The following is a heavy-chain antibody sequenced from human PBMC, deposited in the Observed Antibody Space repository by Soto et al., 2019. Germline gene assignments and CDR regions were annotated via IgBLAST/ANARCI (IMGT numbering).Heavy chain of an antibody. CDR3: AKVIRGSYYPFDF. CDR2: ISAYYGNT. CDR1: GETFACSC. V-gene: IGHV1-18*04. J-gene: IGHJ4*02. D-gene: IGHD1-26*01. Sequence: APGETFACSCLWSPRHSNKQGLEWMGWISAYYGNTNYAQKLQGRVTMTTDTSTSTAYVELRSLRSDDTAFYYWAKVIRGSYYPFDFWVQGSPVT.